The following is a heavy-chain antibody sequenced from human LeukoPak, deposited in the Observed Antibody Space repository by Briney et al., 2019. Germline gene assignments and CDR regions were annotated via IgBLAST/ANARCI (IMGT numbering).Heavy chain of an antibody. CDR2: INHSGST. CDR1: GGSISNYY. Sequence: PSETLSLTCTVSGGSISNYYWSWIRQPPGKGLEWIGEINHSGSTNYNPSLKSRVTISVDTSKNQFSLKLSSVTAADTAVYYCARGRNYYGSGSPVSWFDPWGQGTLVTVSS. V-gene: IGHV4-34*01. D-gene: IGHD3-10*01. J-gene: IGHJ5*02. CDR3: ARGRNYYGSGSPVSWFDP.